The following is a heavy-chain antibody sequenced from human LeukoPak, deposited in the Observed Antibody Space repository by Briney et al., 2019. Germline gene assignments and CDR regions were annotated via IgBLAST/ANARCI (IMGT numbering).Heavy chain of an antibody. CDR1: GGSISSYY. CDR2: IYYSGST. D-gene: IGHD6-13*01. V-gene: IGHV4-59*01. Sequence: PSETLSLTCTVSGGSISSYYWSWIRQPPGKGLEWIGYIYYSGSTNYNPSLKSRVTISVDTSKNQFSLKLSSVTAADTAVYYCARDQGIAAAGHSYYYMDVWGKGTTVTVSS. CDR3: ARDQGIAAAGHSYYYMDV. J-gene: IGHJ6*03.